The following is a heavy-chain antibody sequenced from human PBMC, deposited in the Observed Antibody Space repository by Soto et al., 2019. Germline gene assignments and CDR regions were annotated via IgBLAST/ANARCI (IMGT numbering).Heavy chain of an antibody. CDR2: IGTSGST. Sequence: EVQLLESGGCLVQPGGSLRLSCAASGFTFTSDAMNWVRQAPGKGLEWVSGIGTSGSTYYADSVKGRFTISRDNSKNTLYLQMNSLRAEDTAVYYCVKTYYGSGSERAHDIWGQGTMVTVSS. CDR3: VKTYYGSGSERAHDI. J-gene: IGHJ3*02. V-gene: IGHV3-23*01. CDR1: GFTFTSDA. D-gene: IGHD3-10*01.